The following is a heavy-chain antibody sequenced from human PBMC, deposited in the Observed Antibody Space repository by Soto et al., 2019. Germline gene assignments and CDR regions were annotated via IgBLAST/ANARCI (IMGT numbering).Heavy chain of an antibody. Sequence: ASVKVSCKASGYSFTGHYMHWVRQAPGQGLEWMGWINCNSGGTTYAQKFQDRVTMTRDTSITTAYMELSRLRSDDTAIYYCARGQAYDFWSGFYNWFDPWGQGTLVTVSS. V-gene: IGHV1-2*02. CDR3: ARGQAYDFWSGFYNWFDP. CDR1: GYSFTGHY. D-gene: IGHD3-3*01. CDR2: INCNSGGT. J-gene: IGHJ5*02.